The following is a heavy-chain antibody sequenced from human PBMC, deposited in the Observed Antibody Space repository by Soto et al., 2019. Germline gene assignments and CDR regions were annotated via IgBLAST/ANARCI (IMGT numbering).Heavy chain of an antibody. CDR2: IYYSGTT. D-gene: IGHD1-1*01. Sequence: ETLSLTCTVSGGSINNTYWSWIRQPPGRGLEWIGYIYYSGTTNYNPSLKSRVTISVDTSKNQFSLKLNSVTAADTAVYYCARDRQGTSFFAPWGQGTLVTVSS. V-gene: IGHV4-59*01. CDR1: GGSINNTY. J-gene: IGHJ5*02. CDR3: ARDRQGTSFFAP.